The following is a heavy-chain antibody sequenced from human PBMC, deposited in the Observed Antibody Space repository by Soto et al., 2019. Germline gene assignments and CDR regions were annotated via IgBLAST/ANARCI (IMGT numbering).Heavy chain of an antibody. V-gene: IGHV1-69*13. Sequence: GASVKVSCKASGGTFSSYAISWVRQAPGQGLEWMGGITPIFGTANYAQKFQGRVTITADESTSTAYMELSSLRSEDTAVYYCARATAAAAAGTNWFDPWGQGTLVTVSS. CDR1: GGTFSSYA. D-gene: IGHD6-13*01. J-gene: IGHJ5*02. CDR3: ARATAAAAAGTNWFDP. CDR2: ITPIFGTA.